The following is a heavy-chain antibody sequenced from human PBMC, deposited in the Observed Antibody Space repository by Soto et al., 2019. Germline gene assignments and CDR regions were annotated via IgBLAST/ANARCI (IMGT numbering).Heavy chain of an antibody. CDR2: IYTSGST. V-gene: IGHV4-4*07. Sequence: PEETLSLTCTASVGSISSYYWVLILQPAGKGLEWIGRIYTSGSTNYNPSLKSRVTMSVDTSKNQFSLKLSSVTAADTAVYYCARDLSSWYPTGFDYWGQGTLVTVSS. J-gene: IGHJ4*02. D-gene: IGHD6-13*01. CDR3: ARDLSSWYPTGFDY. CDR1: VGSISSYY.